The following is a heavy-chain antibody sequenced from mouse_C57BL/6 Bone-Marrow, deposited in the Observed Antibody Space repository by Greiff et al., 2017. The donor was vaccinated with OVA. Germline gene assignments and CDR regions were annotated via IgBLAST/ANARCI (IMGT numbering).Heavy chain of an antibody. J-gene: IGHJ4*01. CDR3: ATGDWAHCYAMDY. D-gene: IGHD4-1*01. V-gene: IGHV1-55*01. CDR2: IYPGSGST. Sequence: VQLQQPGAELVKPGASVKMSCKASGYTFTSYWITWVKQSPGQGLEWIGDIYPGSGSTNYNEKFKSKATLTVDTSSSTAYMQLSSLTSEDSAVYYCATGDWAHCYAMDYWGQGTSVTVSS. CDR1: GYTFTSYW.